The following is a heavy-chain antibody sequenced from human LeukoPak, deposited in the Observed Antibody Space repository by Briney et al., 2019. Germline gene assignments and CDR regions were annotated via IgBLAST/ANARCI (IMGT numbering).Heavy chain of an antibody. D-gene: IGHD6-25*01. Sequence: SETLSLTCSVSGGSMSSSSHYWGWVRQPPGKELQWIGSLYYSGCTFYTPSLESRVTMSIDTSNNQFSLRMSSVTAADTAVYYCARLAAGTWSYDYWGQGSLVTVSS. J-gene: IGHJ4*02. CDR3: ARLAAGTWSYDY. CDR2: LYYSGCT. V-gene: IGHV4-39*01. CDR1: GGSMSSSSHY.